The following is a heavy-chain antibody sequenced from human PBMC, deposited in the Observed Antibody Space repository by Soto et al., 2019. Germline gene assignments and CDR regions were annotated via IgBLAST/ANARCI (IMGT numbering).Heavy chain of an antibody. J-gene: IGHJ4*02. CDR1: GYTFTGYY. Sequence: GASVKVSCKASGYTFTGYYMHWVRQAPGQGLEWMGWINPNSGGTNYAQKFQGRVTMTRDTSISTAYMELSRLRSDDTAVYYCARDLEVVPAANDYWGQGTLVTVSS. CDR3: ARDLEVVPAANDY. V-gene: IGHV1-2*02. D-gene: IGHD2-2*01. CDR2: INPNSGGT.